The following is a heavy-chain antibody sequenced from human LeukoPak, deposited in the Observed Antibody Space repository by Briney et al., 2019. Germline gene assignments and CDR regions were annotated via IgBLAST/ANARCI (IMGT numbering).Heavy chain of an antibody. CDR1: GGSISSGGYY. J-gene: IGHJ4*02. D-gene: IGHD5-24*01. V-gene: IGHV4-30-2*01. CDR2: IYHSGST. CDR3: ARGGRWLQLIFDY. Sequence: SETLSLTCTVSGGSISSGGYYWSWIRQPPGKGLEWIGYIYHSGSTYYNPSLKSRVTISVDRSKNQFSLKLSSVTAADTGVYYCARGGRWLQLIFDYWGQGTLVTVSS.